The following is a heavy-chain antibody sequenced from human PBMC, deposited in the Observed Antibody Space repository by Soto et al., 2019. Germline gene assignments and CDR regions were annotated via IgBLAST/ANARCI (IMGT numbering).Heavy chain of an antibody. CDR1: DGFISSSNY. CDR2: VYHNGGP. J-gene: IGHJ4*02. Sequence: QVQLQESGPGLVKPSGTLSLTCAVSDGFISSSNYWSWVRQPPGKGLEWIGQVYHNGGPSYNPSLRSRVTMSIDKSKNQFSLNLSAGTAADTAVYFCVRHGGRLFDYWGPGHRVTVSS. D-gene: IGHD2-15*01. V-gene: IGHV4-4*02. CDR3: VRHGGRLFDY.